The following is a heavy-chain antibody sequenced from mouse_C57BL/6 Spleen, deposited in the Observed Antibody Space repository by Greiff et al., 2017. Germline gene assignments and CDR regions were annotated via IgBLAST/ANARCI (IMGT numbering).Heavy chain of an antibody. CDR2: ISSGSSTI. Sequence: EVKVVESGGGLVKPGGSLKLSCAASGFTFSDYGMHWVRQAPEKGLEWVAYISSGSSTIYYADTVKGRFTISRDNAKNTLFLQMTSLRSEDTAMYYCARAAGPYAMDYWGQGTSVTVSS. CDR3: ARAAGPYAMDY. D-gene: IGHD1-2*01. V-gene: IGHV5-17*01. CDR1: GFTFSDYG. J-gene: IGHJ4*01.